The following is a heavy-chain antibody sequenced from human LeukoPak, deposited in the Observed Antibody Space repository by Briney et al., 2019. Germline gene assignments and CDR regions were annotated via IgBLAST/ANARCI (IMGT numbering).Heavy chain of an antibody. CDR2: TSSSDAGT. J-gene: IGHJ3*02. V-gene: IGHV3-23*01. CDR3: ARGGSYLSAFDI. CDR1: GFTLSTYA. D-gene: IGHD1-26*01. Sequence: GGSLRLSCAASGFTLSTYAMSWVRQTPGKGLEWVAATSSSDAGTYHADSVKGRFTISRDNSKNTLYLQMNSLRGEDTAVYYCARGGSYLSAFDIWGQGTMVTVSS.